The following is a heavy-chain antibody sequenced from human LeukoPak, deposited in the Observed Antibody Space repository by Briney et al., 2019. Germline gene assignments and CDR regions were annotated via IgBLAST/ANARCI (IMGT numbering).Heavy chain of an antibody. CDR1: GGSISSYY. CDR3: ARARGAEAIEY. J-gene: IGHJ4*02. D-gene: IGHD6-25*01. Sequence: SETLSLTCTVSGGSISSYYWSWIRRPPGEGLEWIGYIHYSGSINYNPSLKSRVTISVDTSKNQFSLKLSSVTAADTAVYYCARARGAEAIEYWGQGTLVTVSS. V-gene: IGHV4-59*12. CDR2: IHYSGSI.